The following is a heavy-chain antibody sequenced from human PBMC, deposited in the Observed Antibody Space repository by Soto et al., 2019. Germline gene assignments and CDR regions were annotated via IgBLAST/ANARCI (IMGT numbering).Heavy chain of an antibody. J-gene: IGHJ6*02. CDR3: ARERSGWNYYYYYGMDV. CDR2: INPNSGGT. CDR1: GYTFTGYY. V-gene: IGHV1-2*02. Sequence: ASVRVSCKASGYTFTGYYMHWVRQAPGQGLEWMGWINPNSGGTNYAQKFQGRVTMTRDTSISTAYMELSRLRSDDTAVYYCARERSGWNYYYYYGMDVWGQGTTVTVSS. D-gene: IGHD6-19*01.